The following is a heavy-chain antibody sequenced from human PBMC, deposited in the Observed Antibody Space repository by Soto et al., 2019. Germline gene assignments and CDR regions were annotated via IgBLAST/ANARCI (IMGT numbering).Heavy chain of an antibody. CDR3: AKDRSPASYCGDYGWFDP. CDR1: GFNFSSHA. D-gene: IGHD4-17*01. J-gene: IGHJ5*02. CDR2: ISGSGGST. Sequence: GGSQRLSSAAAGFNFSSHAMSWVRQAQGKGLEWVSAISGSGGSTYYADSVKGRFTISRDNSKNTLYMQMNSLRAEDTAVYYFAKDRSPASYCGDYGWFDPWGQGTLVTVSS. V-gene: IGHV3-23*01.